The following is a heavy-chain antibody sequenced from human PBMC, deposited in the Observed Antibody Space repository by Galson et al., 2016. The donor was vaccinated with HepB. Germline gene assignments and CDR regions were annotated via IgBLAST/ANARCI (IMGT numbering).Heavy chain of an antibody. Sequence: LRLSCAASGFNFNTYTMNWVRQAPGKGLEWISYISSSSAYVDYAESVKGRFTISRENGKNSLYLQMNSLRAEDTAVYYCARDRSRFSSGYYTGARDVFAIWGQGTVVTVSS. CDR2: ISSSSAYV. D-gene: IGHD3-3*01. V-gene: IGHV3-21*01. J-gene: IGHJ3*02. CDR3: ARDRSRFSSGYYTGARDVFAI. CDR1: GFNFNTYT.